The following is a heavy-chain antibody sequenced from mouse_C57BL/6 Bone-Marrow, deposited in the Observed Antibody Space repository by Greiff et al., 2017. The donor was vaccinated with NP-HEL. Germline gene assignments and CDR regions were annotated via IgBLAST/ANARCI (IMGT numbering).Heavy chain of an antibody. D-gene: IGHD2-1*01. V-gene: IGHV1-53*01. CDR1: GYTFTSYW. J-gene: IGHJ4*01. CDR3: ARGNFYYYYAMDY. CDR2: INPSNGGP. Sequence: QVQLQQPGTELVKPGASVKLSCKASGYTFTSYWMHWVKQRPGQGLEWIGNINPSNGGPNYNEKFKSKATLTVDKSSSTAYMQLSSLTSEDSAVYYCARGNFYYYYAMDYWGQGTSVTVSS.